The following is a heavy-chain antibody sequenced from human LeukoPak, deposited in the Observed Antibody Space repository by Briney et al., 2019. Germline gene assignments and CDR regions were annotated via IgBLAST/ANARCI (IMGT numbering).Heavy chain of an antibody. J-gene: IGHJ4*02. CDR3: ARRLPSIAAPDY. CDR1: GGSISSGGYY. V-gene: IGHV4-31*03. D-gene: IGHD2-15*01. CDR2: IYYSGNT. Sequence: PSQTLSLTCTVSGGSISSGGYYWSWIRQHPGTGLEWIGYIYYSGNTYYTPSLKSRVTMSVDTSKNQFSLNLSSVTAADTAVYYCARRLPSIAAPDYWGQGILVTVSS.